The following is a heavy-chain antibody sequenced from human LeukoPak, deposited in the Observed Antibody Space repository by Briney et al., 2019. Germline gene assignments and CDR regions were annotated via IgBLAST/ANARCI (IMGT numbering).Heavy chain of an antibody. CDR2: IYYSGST. Sequence: PSETLSLTCTVSGGSISSYYWSWIRQPPGKGLEWIGYIYYSGSTNYNPSLKSRVSMSLDTSKNQFSLKLSSVTAADTAVYYCARDPLAYYDSVEYFPPWAFDIWGQGTMVTVSS. V-gene: IGHV4-59*12. CDR3: ARDPLAYYDSVEYFPPWAFDI. CDR1: GGSISSYY. J-gene: IGHJ3*02. D-gene: IGHD3-22*01.